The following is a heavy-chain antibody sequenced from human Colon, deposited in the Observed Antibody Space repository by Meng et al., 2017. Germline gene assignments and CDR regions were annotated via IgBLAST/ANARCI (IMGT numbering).Heavy chain of an antibody. CDR2: IYYSGST. J-gene: IGHJ4*02. V-gene: IGHV4-61*01. CDR3: ASGQDSANVGY. CDR1: GVSVSGGTYY. D-gene: IGHD5-18*01. Sequence: SETLSLTCSVSGVSVSGGTYYWSWIRQPPGKGLEWIGHIYYSGSTNYNPSLKSRAIFSVDTSKNLFSLKVNSVTAADTAVYYCASGQDSANVGYWGQGTLVTVSS.